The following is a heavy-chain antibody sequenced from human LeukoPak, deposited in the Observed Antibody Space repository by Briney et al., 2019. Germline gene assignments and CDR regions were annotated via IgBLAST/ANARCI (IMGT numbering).Heavy chain of an antibody. CDR2: IYYSGST. J-gene: IGHJ4*02. V-gene: IGHV4-31*03. Sequence: PSETLSLTCTVSGGSISSGGYHWSWIRQHPGKGLEWIGYIYYSGSTYYNPSLKSRVTISVDTSKNQFSLKLSSVTAADTAVYYCARGGGQWLFQYYFDYWGQGTLVTVSS. D-gene: IGHD3-22*01. CDR1: GGSISSGGYH. CDR3: ARGGGQWLFQYYFDY.